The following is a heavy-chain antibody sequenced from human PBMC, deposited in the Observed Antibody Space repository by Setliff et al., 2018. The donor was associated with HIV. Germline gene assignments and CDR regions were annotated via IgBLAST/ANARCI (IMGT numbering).Heavy chain of an antibody. D-gene: IGHD2-15*01. J-gene: IGHJ4*02. CDR3: AKAGYCSSGYTDFDY. Sequence: PGGSLRLSCAASEFTFSSYAMHWVRQAPGKGLEWVAVISYDGFNKYYADSVQGRFTISRDNSKNTLYLQMNSLRAEDTAVYYCAKAGYCSSGYTDFDYWGQGTLVTVSS. CDR1: EFTFSSYA. V-gene: IGHV3-30-3*01. CDR2: ISYDGFNK.